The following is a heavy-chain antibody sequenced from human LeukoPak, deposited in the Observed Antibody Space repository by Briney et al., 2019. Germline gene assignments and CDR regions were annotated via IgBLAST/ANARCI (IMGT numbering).Heavy chain of an antibody. Sequence: PGGSLRLSCAASGFTFSSYWMSWVRQAPGKGLEWVANIKQDGSEKYYVDSVKGRFTISRDNAKNSLYLQMNSLRAEDTAVYYCAGARIVVVPAAMNFDYWGQGTLVTVSS. V-gene: IGHV3-7*01. CDR1: GFTFSSYW. J-gene: IGHJ4*02. CDR3: AGARIVVVPAAMNFDY. CDR2: IKQDGSEK. D-gene: IGHD2-2*01.